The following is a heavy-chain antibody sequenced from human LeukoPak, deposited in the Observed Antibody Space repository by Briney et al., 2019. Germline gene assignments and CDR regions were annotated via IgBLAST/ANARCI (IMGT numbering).Heavy chain of an antibody. J-gene: IGHJ4*02. CDR3: ARPPFGVGGY. D-gene: IGHD3-3*01. Sequence: GGSLRLSCAASGFTFSSYWMNWVRQAPGKGLEWVASIKPDGSEKYHVDSVKGRFTISRDNAKNSLYLQMNSLRVEDTAVYYCARPPFGVGGYWGQGTLVTVSS. CDR2: IKPDGSEK. V-gene: IGHV3-7*01. CDR1: GFTFSSYW.